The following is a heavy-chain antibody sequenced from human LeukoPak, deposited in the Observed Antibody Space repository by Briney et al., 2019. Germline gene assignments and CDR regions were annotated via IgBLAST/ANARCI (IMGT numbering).Heavy chain of an antibody. J-gene: IGHJ3*01. V-gene: IGHV1-18*01. CDR1: GDTFTNYG. CDR2: FSTYNGDT. Sequence: ASVRVSCKASGDTFTNYGINWVRQAPGQRPEWMGWFSTYNGDTKYAQKLKGRLTLTADTLKTTAYMELRTLISDDTATYYCAIGQGVITWGGADVYDVWGQGTTVIVSS. CDR3: AIGQGVITWGGADVYDV. D-gene: IGHD3-16*01.